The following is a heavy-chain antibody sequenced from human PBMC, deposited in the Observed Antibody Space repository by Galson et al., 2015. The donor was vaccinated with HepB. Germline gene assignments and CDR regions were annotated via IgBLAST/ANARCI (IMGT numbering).Heavy chain of an antibody. J-gene: IGHJ6*03. Sequence: SVKVSCKASGYTFTSYGISWVRQAPGQGLEWMGWISAYNGNTNYAQKLQGRVTMTTDTSTSTAYMELRSLRSDDTAVYYCARDPYSSSWEYYYYYYMDVWGKGTTVTVSS. CDR2: ISAYNGNT. CDR3: ARDPYSSSWEYYYYYYMDV. CDR1: GYTFTSYG. V-gene: IGHV1-18*01. D-gene: IGHD6-13*01.